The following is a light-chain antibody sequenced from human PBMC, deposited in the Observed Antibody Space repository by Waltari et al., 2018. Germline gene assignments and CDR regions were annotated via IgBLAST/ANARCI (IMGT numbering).Light chain of an antibody. V-gene: IGKV4-1*01. J-gene: IGKJ1*01. Sequence: DIVMTQSPDSLAVSLGERAPINCKSSQSVLYSSNNKNFLSWYQQKPGQPPKLRFYWASTREAGVPDRFSGSGSGTDFTLTISSLQAEDVAVYYCQQYYSTPRTFGQGTKVEIK. CDR1: QSVLYSSNNKNF. CDR2: WAS. CDR3: QQYYSTPRT.